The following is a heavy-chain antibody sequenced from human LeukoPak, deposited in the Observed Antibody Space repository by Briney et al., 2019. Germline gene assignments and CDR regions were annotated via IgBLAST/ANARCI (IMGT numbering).Heavy chain of an antibody. CDR2: INHSGST. J-gene: IGHJ4*02. CDR3: ARDRYSSSRANFDY. D-gene: IGHD6-13*01. V-gene: IGHV4-34*01. CDR1: GGSFSGYY. Sequence: PSETLSLTCAVYGGSFSGYYWSWIRQPPGKGLEWIGEINHSGSTNYNPSLKSRVTISVDTSKNQFSLKLSSVTAADTAVYYCARDRYSSSRANFDYWGQGTLVTVPS.